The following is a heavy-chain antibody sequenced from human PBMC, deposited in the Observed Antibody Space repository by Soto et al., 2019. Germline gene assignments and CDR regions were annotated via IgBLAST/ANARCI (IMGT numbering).Heavy chain of an antibody. Sequence: QLQLQESGPGLVKPSETLSLTCTVSGGSISSSSYYWGWIRQPPGKGLEWIGSIYYSGSTYYNPSLKSRVTISVDTSKNQFSLKLSSVTAADTAVYYCARPWKGFGLNGMAVWGQGTTVTVSS. CDR2: IYYSGST. CDR1: GGSISSSSYY. D-gene: IGHD3-10*01. CDR3: ARPWKGFGLNGMAV. J-gene: IGHJ6*02. V-gene: IGHV4-39*01.